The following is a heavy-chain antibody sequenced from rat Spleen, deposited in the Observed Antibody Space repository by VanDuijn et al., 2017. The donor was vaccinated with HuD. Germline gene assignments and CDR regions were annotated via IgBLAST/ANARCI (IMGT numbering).Heavy chain of an antibody. CDR3: ARSGTTPFDY. Sequence: QVQLMESGPGLVQPSETLSLTSTVSGFSLTSYNVHWVRQPPGKGLEWMGVMWSGGSTDYNSALKSRLSISRDTSKNQVFLKMNSLQSEDTTTYYCARSGTTPFDYWGQGVMVTVSS. J-gene: IGHJ2*01. V-gene: IGHV2-45*01. CDR2: MWSGGST. D-gene: IGHD1-5*01. CDR1: GFSLTSYN.